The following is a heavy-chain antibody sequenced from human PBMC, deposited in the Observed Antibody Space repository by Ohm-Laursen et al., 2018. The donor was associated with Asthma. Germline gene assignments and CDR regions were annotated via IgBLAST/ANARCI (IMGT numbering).Heavy chain of an antibody. CDR2: IRSKANSYAT. CDR3: TRQGGMDV. CDR1: GFTFSGSA. Sequence: SLRLSCTASGFTFSGSAMHWVRQASGKGLEWVGRIRSKANSYATAYAASVKGRFTISRDDSKNTAYLQMNSLKTEDTAVYYCTRQGGMDVWGQGTTVTVSS. J-gene: IGHJ6*02. V-gene: IGHV3-73*01.